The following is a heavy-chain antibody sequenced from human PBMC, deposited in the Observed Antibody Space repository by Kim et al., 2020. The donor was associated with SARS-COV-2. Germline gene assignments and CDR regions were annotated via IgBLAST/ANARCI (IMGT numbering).Heavy chain of an antibody. V-gene: IGHV3-74*01. Sequence: RYEDSVKGRFTICRDNAKNTLYLQMNSLRAEDTAVYYCANEGYYYGMDVWGQGTTVTVSS. CDR3: ANEGYYYGMDV. J-gene: IGHJ6*02.